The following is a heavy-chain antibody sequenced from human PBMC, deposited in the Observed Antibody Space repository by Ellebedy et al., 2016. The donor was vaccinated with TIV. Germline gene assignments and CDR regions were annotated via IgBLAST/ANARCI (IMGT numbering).Heavy chain of an antibody. CDR3: ANEDDYIYFGS. J-gene: IGHJ4*02. D-gene: IGHD5-24*01. CDR2: ITHSSSHT. CDR1: GFIFSSYS. Sequence: GESLKISXAASGFIFSSYSMNWVRQAPGKGLEWVSSITHSSSHTYYANSVKGRFTISRDNAKNSLYLQMSSLRAEDTAVYYCANEDDYIYFGSWGQGTLVTVSS. V-gene: IGHV3-21*06.